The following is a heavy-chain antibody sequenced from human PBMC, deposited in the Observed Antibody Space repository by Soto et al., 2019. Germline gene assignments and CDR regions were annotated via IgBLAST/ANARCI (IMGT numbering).Heavy chain of an antibody. J-gene: IGHJ4*02. CDR2: IYHSGST. Sequence: SETLSLTCTVSGGSISSYYWSWIRQPPGKGLEWIGYIYHSGSTYYNPSLKSRVTISVDRSKNQFSLKLSSVTAADTAVYYCARVESNYYDSSGYYFDYWGQGTLVTVS. V-gene: IGHV4-59*12. CDR1: GGSISSYY. CDR3: ARVESNYYDSSGYYFDY. D-gene: IGHD3-22*01.